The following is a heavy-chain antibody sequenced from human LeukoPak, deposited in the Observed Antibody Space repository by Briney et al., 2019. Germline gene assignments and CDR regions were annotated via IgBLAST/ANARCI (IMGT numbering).Heavy chain of an antibody. D-gene: IGHD4-17*01. CDR2: IYYSGST. Sequence: PSQTLSLTCTVSGGSISSGDYYWSWIRQPPGKGLEWIGYIYYSGSTYYNPSLKSRVTISVDTSKNQFSLKLSSVTAADTAVYYCARQTGYGDGFDYWGQGTLVTVSS. V-gene: IGHV4-30-4*08. J-gene: IGHJ4*02. CDR1: GGSISSGDYY. CDR3: ARQTGYGDGFDY.